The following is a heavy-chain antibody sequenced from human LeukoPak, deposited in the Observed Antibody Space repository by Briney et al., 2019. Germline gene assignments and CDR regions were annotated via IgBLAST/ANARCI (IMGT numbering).Heavy chain of an antibody. Sequence: TGGSLRLSCAASGFTFSTCWMSWVRQAPGKGLEWVGRIKSKGDGETIDYNTPVKGRFSISRDDSKNTLYLQMNSLKDEDTAMYYCTVRSSIWSQGTLVTVSS. V-gene: IGHV3-15*01. J-gene: IGHJ4*02. CDR3: TVRSSI. CDR2: IKSKGDGETI. D-gene: IGHD3-3*02. CDR1: GFTFSTCW.